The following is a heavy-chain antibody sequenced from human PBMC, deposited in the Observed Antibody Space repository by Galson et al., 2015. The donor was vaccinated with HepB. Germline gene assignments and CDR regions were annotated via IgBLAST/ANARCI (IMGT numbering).Heavy chain of an antibody. D-gene: IGHD3-10*01. CDR1: GYIFTSYG. Sequence: SVKVSCKASGYIFTSYGITWVRQAPGQGLEWVGWINPYNGGINYAQNLQARVTMTTDTSTSTAYMELRSLRSDDTAVYYCARGPWFGELTGILVLQHWGQGTPVTVSS. CDR2: INPYNGGI. V-gene: IGHV1-18*01. CDR3: ARGPWFGELTGILVLQH. J-gene: IGHJ1*01.